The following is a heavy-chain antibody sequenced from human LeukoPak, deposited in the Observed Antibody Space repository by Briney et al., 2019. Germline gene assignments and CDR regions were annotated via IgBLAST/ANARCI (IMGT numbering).Heavy chain of an antibody. J-gene: IGHJ6*02. CDR2: ISSSGSTI. D-gene: IGHD3-10*01. CDR1: GFTFSGYY. V-gene: IGHV3-11*01. CDR3: ARAYGSGSGNYHYYYGMDV. Sequence: GGSLRLSCAASGFTFSGYYMSWIRQAPGKGLEWVSYISSSGSTIYYADSVKGRFTISRDNAKNSLYLQMNSLRAEDTAVYYCARAYGSGSGNYHYYYGMDVWGQGTTVTVSS.